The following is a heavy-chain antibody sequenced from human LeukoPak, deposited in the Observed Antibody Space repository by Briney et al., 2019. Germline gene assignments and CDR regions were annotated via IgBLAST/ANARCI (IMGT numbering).Heavy chain of an antibody. D-gene: IGHD3-3*01. J-gene: IGHJ5*02. CDR2: MSGSAGST. V-gene: IGHV3-23*01. Sequence: GGSLRLSCAASGFTFSSYAMSWVRQAPGKGLEWVSAMSGSAGSTYYADSVKGRFTTSRDNSKNTPYLRMNSLRAEDTAVYYCARAVDFWSGYPQPNWFDPWGQGTLVTVSS. CDR1: GFTFSSYA. CDR3: ARAVDFWSGYPQPNWFDP.